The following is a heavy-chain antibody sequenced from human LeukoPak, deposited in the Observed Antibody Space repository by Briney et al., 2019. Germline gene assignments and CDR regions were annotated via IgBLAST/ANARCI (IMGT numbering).Heavy chain of an antibody. J-gene: IGHJ5*02. CDR3: AKELVETDYGDYSGWFDP. CDR2: ISGSGGST. Sequence: GGSLRLSCAASGFTVSSNYMSWVRQAPGKGLEWVSAISGSGGSTYYADSVKGRFTISRDNSKNTLYLQMNSLRAEDTAVYYCAKELVETDYGDYSGWFDPWGQGTLVTVSS. CDR1: GFTVSSNY. D-gene: IGHD4-17*01. V-gene: IGHV3-23*01.